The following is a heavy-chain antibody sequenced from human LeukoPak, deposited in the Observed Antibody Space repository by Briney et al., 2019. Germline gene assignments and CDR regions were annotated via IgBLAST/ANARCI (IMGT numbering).Heavy chain of an antibody. D-gene: IGHD3-10*01. Sequence: SETLSLTCTVSGGSISSSSYYWSWIRQPAGKGLEWIGRIYTSGSTNYNPSLKSRVTMSVDTSKNQFSLKLSSVTAADTAVYYCARHRGSGSYPHYFDYWGQGTLVTVSS. V-gene: IGHV4-61*02. CDR1: GGSISSSSYY. CDR3: ARHRGSGSYPHYFDY. J-gene: IGHJ4*02. CDR2: IYTSGST.